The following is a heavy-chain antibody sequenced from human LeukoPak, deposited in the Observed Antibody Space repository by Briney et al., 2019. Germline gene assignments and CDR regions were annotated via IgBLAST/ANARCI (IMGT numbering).Heavy chain of an antibody. D-gene: IGHD5-12*01. CDR3: ARRWLLNWFDP. Sequence: SETLSLTCTVSGGSISSFYWSWLRQPPGQGLEWIGYIYYSGSTNYNPSLKSRVTISVDTSKNQFSLKLSSVTAADTAVYYCARRWLLNWFDPWGQGTLVTVSS. CDR2: IYYSGST. V-gene: IGHV4-59*08. CDR1: GGSISSFY. J-gene: IGHJ5*02.